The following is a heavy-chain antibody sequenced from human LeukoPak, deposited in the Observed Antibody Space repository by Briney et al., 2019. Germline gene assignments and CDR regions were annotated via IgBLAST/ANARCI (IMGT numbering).Heavy chain of an antibody. CDR2: IYAGGNT. D-gene: IGHD4/OR15-4a*01. CDR3: ARTMVGNIGTEEYFDY. V-gene: IGHV3-53*01. Sequence: QPGGSLRLSCAASGFTVSSNSMSWVRQAPGKGLEWVSVIYAGGNTYYADSVKARFTISTNNSKNTLYLQMDNLRAEDTAVYYCARTMVGNIGTEEYFDYWGQGTLVTVSS. CDR1: GFTVSSNS. J-gene: IGHJ4*02.